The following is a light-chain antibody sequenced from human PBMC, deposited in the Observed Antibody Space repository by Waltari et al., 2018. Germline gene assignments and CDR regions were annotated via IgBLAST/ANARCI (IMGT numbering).Light chain of an antibody. J-gene: IGLJ2*01. CDR1: SGDIGGYDF. V-gene: IGLV2-14*03. CDR3: SSYSDSSTPVL. Sequence: QSALTQPASVSGSPGQSIAISCTGSSGDIGGYDFVSWYQQHPGEAPKLIIYDVFNRPAGSPGRLSGSKSGNTASLTISGLQTDDEANYYCSSYSDSSTPVLFGGGTTVTVL. CDR2: DVF.